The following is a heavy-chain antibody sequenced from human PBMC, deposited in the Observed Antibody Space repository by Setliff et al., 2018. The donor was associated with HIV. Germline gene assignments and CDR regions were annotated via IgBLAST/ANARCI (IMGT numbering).Heavy chain of an antibody. CDR2: INHSVST. CDR1: GGSINNGYHY. J-gene: IGHJ3*02. D-gene: IGHD3-10*01. CDR3: ARRVIVLLWFGENTKDAFDI. V-gene: IGHV4-39*01. Sequence: PSETLSLTCTGSGGSINNGYHYWSWIRQPPGKGLEWIGEINHSVSTNYNPSLKNRVTITVDTSKNQFSLKLSSVTAADKAVYYCARRVIVLLWFGENTKDAFDIWGQGTMVTVSS.